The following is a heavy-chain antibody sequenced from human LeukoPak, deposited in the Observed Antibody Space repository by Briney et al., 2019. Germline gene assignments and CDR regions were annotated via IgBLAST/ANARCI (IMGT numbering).Heavy chain of an antibody. CDR3: ARGQQLVPFYFDY. D-gene: IGHD6-13*01. V-gene: IGHV4-59*01. J-gene: IGHJ4*02. CDR1: GGSISSYY. Sequence: SETLSLTCTVSGGSISSYYWSWIRQPPGKGLEWIGYIYYSGSTNYNPSLKTRGTISVDTSKNQFSLELSSVTAADTAVYYCARGQQLVPFYFDYWGQGTLVTVSS. CDR2: IYYSGST.